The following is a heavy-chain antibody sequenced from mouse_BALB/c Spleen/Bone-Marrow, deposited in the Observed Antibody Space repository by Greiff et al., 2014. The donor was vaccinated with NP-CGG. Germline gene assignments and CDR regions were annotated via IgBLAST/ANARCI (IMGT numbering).Heavy chain of an antibody. J-gene: IGHJ3*01. Sequence: QVQLQQSGAELVKPGASVKLSCKASGYTFTNYYMFWVKQRPGQGLEWIGGINPYNGGTNFNEKFKNKATLTVDKSSSTAYMQLSSLTSEDSAVYYCTRSRGFYDYEFASWGQGTLVTVSA. CDR3: TRSRGFYDYEFAS. D-gene: IGHD1-1*02. CDR2: INPYNGGT. V-gene: IGHV1S81*02. CDR1: GYTFTNYY.